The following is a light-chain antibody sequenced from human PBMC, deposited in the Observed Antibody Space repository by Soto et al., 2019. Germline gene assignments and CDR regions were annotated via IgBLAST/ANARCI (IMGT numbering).Light chain of an antibody. J-gene: IGKJ2*01. CDR3: QQSYSTPFT. CDR1: QGISVN. CDR2: ASS. Sequence: DIQMTQSPSSLSASVGDRVTITCRASQGISVNLNWYQQKPGNAPKLLISASSKVQVGVPPRFSGSGSGTDFALTISTLQSEDLATYYCQQSYSTPFTFGPGTKLEI. V-gene: IGKV1-39*01.